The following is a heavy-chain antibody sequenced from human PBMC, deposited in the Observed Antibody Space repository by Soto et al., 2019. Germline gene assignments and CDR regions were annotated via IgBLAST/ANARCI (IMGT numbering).Heavy chain of an antibody. CDR2: IIPLFGTA. J-gene: IGHJ6*02. CDR1: GGTFSSYA. Sequence: QVQLVQSGAEVKKPGSSVKVSCKASGGTFSSYAISWLRQAPGQGLEWIGGIIPLFGTANYAQKFQGRVTITADESTSTAYMELSSLRSEDTAVYYCASAVREELGWYYYYGMDVWGQGTTVTVSS. CDR3: ASAVREELGWYYYYGMDV. V-gene: IGHV1-69*12. D-gene: IGHD7-27*01.